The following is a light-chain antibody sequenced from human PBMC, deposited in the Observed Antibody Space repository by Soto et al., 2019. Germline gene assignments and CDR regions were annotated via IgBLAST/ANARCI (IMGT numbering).Light chain of an antibody. Sequence: EIFLTQCPDTLSLSPGERATLSGRASQSVTNYIAWYQQKPGQPPRLLIYDASNRASGIPARFSGSGSGTDFTLTIDTLESEDFAIYYCQQWKNWPPITFGQGTRLEI. CDR3: QQWKNWPPIT. CDR2: DAS. V-gene: IGKV3-11*01. CDR1: QSVTNY. J-gene: IGKJ5*01.